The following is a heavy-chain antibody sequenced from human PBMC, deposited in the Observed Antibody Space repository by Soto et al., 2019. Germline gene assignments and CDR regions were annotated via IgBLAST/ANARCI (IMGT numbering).Heavy chain of an antibody. V-gene: IGHV3-49*03. CDR1: GFTFGDYA. Sequence: PGGSLRLSCTASGFTFGDYAMSWFRQAPGKGLEWVGFIRSKAYGGTTEYAASVKGRFTISRDDSKSIAYLQMNSLKTEDTAVYYCTREYIAAAGTGDYGMDVWGPGTMVTVSS. J-gene: IGHJ6*02. D-gene: IGHD6-13*01. CDR3: TREYIAAAGTGDYGMDV. CDR2: IRSKAYGGTT.